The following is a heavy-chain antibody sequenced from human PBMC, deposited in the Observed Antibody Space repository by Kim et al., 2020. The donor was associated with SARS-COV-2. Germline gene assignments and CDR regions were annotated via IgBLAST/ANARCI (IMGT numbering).Heavy chain of an antibody. CDR1: GGSLSSSSYY. CDR3: ARHQRYSIGWYVAFYYYYMDG. V-gene: IGHV4-39*01. CDR2: AYYIGNT. J-gene: IGHJ6*03. D-gene: IGHD6-19*01. Sequence: SETLSLTCTVSGGSLSSSSYYWGWIRQPPGKGLEWIGTAYYIGNTYYNPSLKSRVTISVDTSKNQFSLKLGSVTAADTAVYYCARHQRYSIGWYVAFYYYYMDGWGKGTTATVSS.